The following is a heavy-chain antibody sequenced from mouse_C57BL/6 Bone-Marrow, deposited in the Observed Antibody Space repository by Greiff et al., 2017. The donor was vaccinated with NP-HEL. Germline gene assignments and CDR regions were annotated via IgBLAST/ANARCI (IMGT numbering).Heavy chain of an antibody. J-gene: IGHJ2*01. D-gene: IGHD1-1*01. CDR2: IDPSDSYT. V-gene: IGHV1-59*01. Sequence: QVQLQQPGAELVRPGTSVKLSCKASGYTFTSYWMHWVKQRLGQGLEWIGVIDPSDSYTNYNQKFKGKATLTVDTSSSTAYMQLSSLTSEDSAVYYCARKTIYYYGSSYGLDYWGQGTTLTVSS. CDR3: ARKTIYYYGSSYGLDY. CDR1: GYTFTSYW.